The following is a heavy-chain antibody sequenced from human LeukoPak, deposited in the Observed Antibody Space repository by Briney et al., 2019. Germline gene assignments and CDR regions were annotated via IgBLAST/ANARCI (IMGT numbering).Heavy chain of an antibody. J-gene: IGHJ4*02. Sequence: ASMKVSCKASGYTFTSYYMHWVRQAPGQGLEWMGIINPSGGSTSYAQKFQGRVTMTRDTSTSTVYMELSSLRSEDTAVYYCARVGGGDYRAYYFDYWGQGTLVTVSS. CDR2: INPSGGST. D-gene: IGHD2-21*02. CDR3: ARVGGGDYRAYYFDY. CDR1: GYTFTSYY. V-gene: IGHV1-46*01.